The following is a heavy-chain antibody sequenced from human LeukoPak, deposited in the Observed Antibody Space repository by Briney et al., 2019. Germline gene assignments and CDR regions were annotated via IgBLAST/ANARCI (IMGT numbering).Heavy chain of an antibody. V-gene: IGHV3-64*01. J-gene: IGHJ3*02. CDR3: TRVGDDDAFDI. D-gene: IGHD2-21*01. CDR2: ISTSGRST. CDR1: GFTFNDYS. Sequence: GGSLRLSCAASGFTFNDYSMHWVRPAPGKELKYVSAISTSGRSTYYANSVKGRFTISRDNSKNMLYLQMGSLRAEDMAVYYCTRVGDDDAFDIWGQGTMVTVSS.